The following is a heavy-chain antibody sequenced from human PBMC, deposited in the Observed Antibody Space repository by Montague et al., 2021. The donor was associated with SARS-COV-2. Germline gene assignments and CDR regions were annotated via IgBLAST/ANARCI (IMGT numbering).Heavy chain of an antibody. CDR1: GFTFSNYA. CDR2: IYSGGSST. D-gene: IGHD3-3*01. V-gene: IGHV3-23*03. CDR3: AKDPHYDFWSGYYFDY. Sequence: SLSLYLSASGFTFSNYAMSWVRQAPGKGLEWVSVIYSGGSSTYYADSVKGRFTISRDNSKNTLYLQMNSLRAEDTAVYYCAKDPHYDFWSGYYFDYWGQGTMVTVSS. J-gene: IGHJ4*02.